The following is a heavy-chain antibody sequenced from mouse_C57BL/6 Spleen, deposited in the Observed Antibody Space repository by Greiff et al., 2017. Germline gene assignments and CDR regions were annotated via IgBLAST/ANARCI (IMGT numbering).Heavy chain of an antibody. CDR2: INPGSGGT. D-gene: IGHD1-1*01. Sequence: QVQLKESGAELVRPGTSVKVSCKASGYAFTNYLIEWVKQRPGQGLEWIGVINPGSGGTNYNEKFKGKATLTADKSSSTAYMQLSSLTSEDSAVYFCARAGSKDYWGQGTTLTVSS. CDR3: ARAGSKDY. J-gene: IGHJ2*01. V-gene: IGHV1-54*01. CDR1: GYAFTNYL.